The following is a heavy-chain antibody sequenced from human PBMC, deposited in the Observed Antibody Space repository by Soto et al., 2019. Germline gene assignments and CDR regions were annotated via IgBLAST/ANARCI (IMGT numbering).Heavy chain of an antibody. J-gene: IGHJ4*02. Sequence: GGSLRLSCAASGFTFSSYAMHWVRQAPGKGLEWVAVISYDGSNKYNADSVKGRFTISRDNSENTLYLQMNSLRAEDTAVYYCARDLGPPDGYCSGGSCPTFDYWGQGTLVTVSS. CDR1: GFTFSSYA. CDR2: ISYDGSNK. CDR3: ARDLGPPDGYCSGGSCPTFDY. V-gene: IGHV3-30-3*01. D-gene: IGHD2-15*01.